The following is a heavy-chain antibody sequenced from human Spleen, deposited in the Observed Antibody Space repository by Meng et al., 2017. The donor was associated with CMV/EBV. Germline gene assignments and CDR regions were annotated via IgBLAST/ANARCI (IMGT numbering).Heavy chain of an antibody. Sequence: GGSLRLSCAASGFTFSSYSMNWVRQAPGKGLEWVSSISSSSSYIYYADSVKGRFTISRDNAKNSLYLQMNSLRAEDTAVYYCARTPPPTGPFDSWGQGTLVTVSS. CDR1: GFTFSSYS. J-gene: IGHJ4*02. V-gene: IGHV3-21*01. CDR3: ARTPPPTGPFDS. D-gene: IGHD1-1*01. CDR2: ISSSSSYI.